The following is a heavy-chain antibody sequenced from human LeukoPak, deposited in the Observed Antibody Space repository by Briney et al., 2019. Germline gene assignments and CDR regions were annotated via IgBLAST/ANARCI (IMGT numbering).Heavy chain of an antibody. D-gene: IGHD6-13*01. V-gene: IGHV5-10-1*01. Sequence: GESLKISCKGSGYSFPSYWISWVRQMPGKGLEWMGRFDPSDSYTNYSPSFQGHVTISADKPISTAYLQWSSLKASDTAMYYCASLPRSSWYFFDSWGQGTLVTVSS. CDR3: ASLPRSSWYFFDS. CDR1: GYSFPSYW. J-gene: IGHJ4*02. CDR2: FDPSDSYT.